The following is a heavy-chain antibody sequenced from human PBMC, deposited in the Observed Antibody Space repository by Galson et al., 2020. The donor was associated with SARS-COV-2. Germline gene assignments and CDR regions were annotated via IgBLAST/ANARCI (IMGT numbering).Heavy chain of an antibody. Sequence: KIGESLKISCKGSGYTFSSSWIGWVRQTPGKGLEWMGIIYPGDSDTRYIPSFQGQFTISADKSISTAYLQWSSLKASDTAMYYCARPPERRSGSYDAFAIWGKGTRVTVSS. J-gene: IGHJ3*02. CDR2: IYPGDSDT. V-gene: IGHV5-51*01. CDR1: GYTFSSSW. CDR3: ARPPERRSGSYDAFAI. D-gene: IGHD6-25*01.